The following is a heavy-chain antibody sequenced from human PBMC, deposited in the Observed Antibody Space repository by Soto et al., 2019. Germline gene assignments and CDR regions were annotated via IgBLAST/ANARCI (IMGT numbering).Heavy chain of an antibody. CDR2: IYWNDEQ. J-gene: IGHJ6*02. CDR3: AHRLPGPSGYDV. D-gene: IGHD6-13*01. CDR1: GFSLTSGVVG. V-gene: IGHV2-5*01. Sequence: QITLKESGPTLVKPTQTLTLTCTFSGFSLTSGVVGVGWIRQPPGEALEWLALIYWNDEQYYNPSLRNRLTIPKVTTKNQVVLTIANMDPVDTATYYCAHRLPGPSGYDVWGQGTTVTVSS.